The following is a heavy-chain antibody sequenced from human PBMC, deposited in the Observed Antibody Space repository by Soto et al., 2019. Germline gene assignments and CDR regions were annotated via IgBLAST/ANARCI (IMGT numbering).Heavy chain of an antibody. CDR3: ASSGSRTTVTTIDY. CDR1: GGSVSSGSYY. J-gene: IGHJ4*02. CDR2: INHSGST. Sequence: SETLSLTCTASGGSVSSGSYYWSWIRQPPGKGVEWIGEINHSGSTNYNPSLKSRVTISVDTSKNQFSLKLSSVTAADTAVYYCASSGSRTTVTTIDYWGQGTLVTVSS. V-gene: IGHV4-61*01. D-gene: IGHD4-17*01.